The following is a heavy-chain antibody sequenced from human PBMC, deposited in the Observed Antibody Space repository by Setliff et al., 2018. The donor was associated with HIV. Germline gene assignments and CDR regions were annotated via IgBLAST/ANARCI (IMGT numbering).Heavy chain of an antibody. CDR2: INAGNGDT. Sequence: ASVKVSCKASEYTFTLYGIHWVRQAPGQRPEWVGWINAGNGDTEYSQKFRDRVTITRDTSADTVYMELSSLRSEDTAVYYCARDQTPRFLEIGYMDVWGKGTTVTVSS. V-gene: IGHV1-3*01. J-gene: IGHJ6*03. CDR3: ARDQTPRFLEIGYMDV. CDR1: EYTFTLYG. D-gene: IGHD3-3*01.